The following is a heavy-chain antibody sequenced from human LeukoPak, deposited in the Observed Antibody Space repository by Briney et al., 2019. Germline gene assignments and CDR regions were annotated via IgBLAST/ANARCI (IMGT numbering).Heavy chain of an antibody. Sequence: SQTLSLTCTVSGGSISSGDYYWSWIRQPPGKGLEWIAYMYYSGSTYYNPSLKSRVTMSADTSKNQLSLKLSSVTAADTAVYYCARTYYYDSRIDPWGQGILVTVSS. J-gene: IGHJ5*02. CDR3: ARTYYYDSRIDP. CDR1: GGSISSGDYY. V-gene: IGHV4-30-4*08. D-gene: IGHD3-22*01. CDR2: MYYSGST.